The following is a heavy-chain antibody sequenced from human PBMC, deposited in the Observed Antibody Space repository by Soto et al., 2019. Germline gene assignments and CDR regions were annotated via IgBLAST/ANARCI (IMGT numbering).Heavy chain of an antibody. CDR2: INHSGST. Sequence: SETLSLTCAVYGGSFSVYYWTWIRQPPGTGLEWIGEINHSGSTNYNPSLKSRVTISVDTSKNQFSLKLTSVTAADTAVYYCARLHGYCISSSCHGYYAMDVWGQGTTVTVSS. CDR3: ARLHGYCISSSCHGYYAMDV. V-gene: IGHV4-34*01. J-gene: IGHJ6*02. D-gene: IGHD2-2*01. CDR1: GGSFSVYY.